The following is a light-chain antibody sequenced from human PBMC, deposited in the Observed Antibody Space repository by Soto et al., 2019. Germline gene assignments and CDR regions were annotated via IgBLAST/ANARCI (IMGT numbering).Light chain of an antibody. Sequence: QSVLTQPPSVSGAPGQRVTISCTGSSSNIGAGYDVHWYQQLPGTAPKLLIYGNSNRPSGVPDRFSGSKSGTSASLAITGLQAEDEADYYCQSYDSSLSRYVFGTGTKLPVL. CDR3: QSYDSSLSRYV. CDR1: SSNIGAGYD. V-gene: IGLV1-40*01. J-gene: IGLJ1*01. CDR2: GNS.